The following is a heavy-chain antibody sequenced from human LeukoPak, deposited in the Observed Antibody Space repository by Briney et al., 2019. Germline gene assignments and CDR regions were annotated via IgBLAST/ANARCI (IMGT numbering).Heavy chain of an antibody. CDR3: ARMMYSSSWYWAFDI. Sequence: GSLRLSCAASGFTFSTYNMNWVRQPPGKGLEWIGYIYHSGSTYYNPSLKSRVTISVDKSKNQFSLKLSSVTAADTAVYYCARMMYSSSWYWAFDIWGQGTMVTVSS. CDR2: IYHSGST. J-gene: IGHJ3*02. V-gene: IGHV4-4*02. D-gene: IGHD6-13*01. CDR1: GFTFSTYNM.